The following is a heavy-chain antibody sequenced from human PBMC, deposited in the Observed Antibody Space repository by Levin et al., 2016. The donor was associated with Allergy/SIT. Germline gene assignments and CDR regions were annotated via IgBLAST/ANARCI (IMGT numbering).Heavy chain of an antibody. V-gene: IGHV4-39*01. CDR3: ARGTAAPGPNHYYYGMDV. CDR2: IYYSGST. Sequence: SETLSLTCTVSGGSVSSFSYFWGWIRQPPGKGLEWIGSIYYSGSTYYNPSLKSRANISVDTSKSQLSLSLSSVTAADTALYYCARGTAAPGPNHYYYGMDVWGQGTTVTVSS. D-gene: IGHD6-13*01. CDR1: GGSVSSFSYF. J-gene: IGHJ6*02.